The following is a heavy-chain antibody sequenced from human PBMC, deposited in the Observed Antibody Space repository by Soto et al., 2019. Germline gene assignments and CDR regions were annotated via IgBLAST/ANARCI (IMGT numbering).Heavy chain of an antibody. J-gene: IGHJ3*01. CDR3: SKAMIGSYDSDAFDV. D-gene: IGHD3-22*01. CDR2: ISYDESTT. CDR1: GFSFSRYG. Sequence: GALRLSCAASGFSFSRYGIHWVRQAPGKGLEWVAVISYDESTTFYADSVKGRFTISRDNSKNTLFLQMNSLRPEDTAVYYCSKAMIGSYDSDAFDVWGQGTMVTVSS. V-gene: IGHV3-30*18.